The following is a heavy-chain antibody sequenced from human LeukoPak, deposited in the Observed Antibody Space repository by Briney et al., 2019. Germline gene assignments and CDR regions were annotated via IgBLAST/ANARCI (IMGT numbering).Heavy chain of an antibody. CDR1: GGPFSGYY. CDR3: ARLEEQLWSLYCWYFDL. J-gene: IGHJ2*01. Sequence: SETLSLTCAVYGGPFSGYYWSWIRQPPGKGLEWIGEINHSGSTNYNPSLKSRVTISVDTSKNQFSLKLSSVTAADTAVYYCARLEEQLWSLYCWYFDLWGRGTLVTVSS. CDR2: INHSGST. V-gene: IGHV4-34*01. D-gene: IGHD5-18*01.